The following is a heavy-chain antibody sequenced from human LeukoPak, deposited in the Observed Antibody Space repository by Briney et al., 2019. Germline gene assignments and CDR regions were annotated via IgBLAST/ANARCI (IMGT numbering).Heavy chain of an antibody. J-gene: IGHJ4*02. V-gene: IGHV1-24*01. CDR1: GFTFTGDS. CDR2: FDPEDGET. CDR3: ATMVVPAAIGYYFDY. D-gene: IGHD2-2*01. Sequence: ASVKVSCKGSGFTFTGDSLHWVRQAPGQGLEWMGGFDPEDGETIYAQKFQGRVTMTEDTSTDTAYMELSSLRSEDTAVYYCATMVVPAAIGYYFDYWGQGTLVTVSS.